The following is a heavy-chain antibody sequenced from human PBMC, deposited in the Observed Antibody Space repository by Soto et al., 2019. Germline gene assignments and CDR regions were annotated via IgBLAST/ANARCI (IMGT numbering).Heavy chain of an antibody. CDR2: IYYSGST. CDR1: GCPIRSSGYY. D-gene: IGHD2-8*01. V-gene: IGHV4-31*03. J-gene: IGHJ4*02. Sequence: SDPLSLTFNLSGCPIRSSGYYGSWIRQLPGKGLEWIEYIYYSGSTYYNPSLKNRVTISVDTSKNQCSLKLSSVTAADTAVYFWASHWYCTNGVCGPDCWGQGTLVTVS. CDR3: ASHWYCTNGVCGPDC.